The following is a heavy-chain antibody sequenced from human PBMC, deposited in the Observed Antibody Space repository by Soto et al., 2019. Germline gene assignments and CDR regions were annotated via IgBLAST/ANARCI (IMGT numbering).Heavy chain of an antibody. CDR1: GGSISSYF. CDR3: ARGSDFLYYYGMDV. D-gene: IGHD5-12*01. J-gene: IGHJ6*02. CDR2: IYYSGST. Sequence: QVQLQESGPGLVKPSETLSLTCTVSGGSISSYFWTWIRQPPGKGLEWIGYIYYSGSTNYNPSLKSRVTISVDTSKNQFSRKLSSVTAADTAVYYCARGSDFLYYYGMDVWGQGTTVTVSS. V-gene: IGHV4-59*01.